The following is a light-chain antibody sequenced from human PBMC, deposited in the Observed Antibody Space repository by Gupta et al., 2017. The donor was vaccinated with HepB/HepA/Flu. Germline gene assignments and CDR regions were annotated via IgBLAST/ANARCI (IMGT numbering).Light chain of an antibody. J-gene: IGKJ2*01. CDR3: QQYSRSPQT. V-gene: IGKV3-20*01. Sequence: ESVLTQSPVTLSLSPGERATLSCRASRTVSSNSLAWYQQKPGQAPRLLIYGASSRATGITDRFTGGGSGTDFTLTINRLEPEDFVVYFCQQYSRSPQTFGQGTKLEIK. CDR1: RTVSSNS. CDR2: GAS.